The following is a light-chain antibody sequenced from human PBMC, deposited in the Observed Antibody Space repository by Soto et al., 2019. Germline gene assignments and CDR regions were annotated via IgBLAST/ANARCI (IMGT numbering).Light chain of an antibody. Sequence: ELVMTQSASTLSGSAGERATLSWRASQSFSSNVAWYQQKNGQAPRLLIYGTSTRVTGIPARFSGSVYGTEFNLTISSLQSEDFAVYYCQQYYNWPLTFGGGTKVDIK. V-gene: IGKV3-15*01. J-gene: IGKJ4*01. CDR1: QSFSSN. CDR2: GTS. CDR3: QQYYNWPLT.